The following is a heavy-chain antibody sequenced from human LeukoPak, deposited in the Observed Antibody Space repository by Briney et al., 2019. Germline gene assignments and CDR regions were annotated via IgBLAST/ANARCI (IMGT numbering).Heavy chain of an antibody. CDR1: GGSISSYY. V-gene: IGHV4-59*01. D-gene: IGHD3-3*01. J-gene: IGHJ2*01. CDR2: IYYSGST. CDR3: ARDPGPHRFLEWLRDPPVFDL. Sequence: SETLSLTCTVSGGSISSYYWSWIRQPPGKGLEWIGYIYYSGSTNYNPSLKSRVTISVDTSKNQFSLKLSSVTAADTAVYYCARDPGPHRFLEWLRDPPVFDLWGRGTLVTVSS.